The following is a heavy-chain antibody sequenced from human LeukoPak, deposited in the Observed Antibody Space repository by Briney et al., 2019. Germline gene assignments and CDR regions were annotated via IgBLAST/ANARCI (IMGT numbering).Heavy chain of an antibody. V-gene: IGHV3-30*04. D-gene: IGHD3-22*01. Sequence: GKSLTLSCSASGFTFSIYAMYWVRQAPGGGLEWVGVISYDGSNKYYADSAKGRFTISRDNSKNTLYVQMSSLRAEDTAVYYCARDSVYDSSKGSFDIWGQGTMVTVSS. J-gene: IGHJ3*02. CDR1: GFTFSIYA. CDR2: ISYDGSNK. CDR3: ARDSVYDSSKGSFDI.